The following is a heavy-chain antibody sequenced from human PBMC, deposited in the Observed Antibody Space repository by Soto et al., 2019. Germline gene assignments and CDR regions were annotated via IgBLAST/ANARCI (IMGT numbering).Heavy chain of an antibody. Sequence: SETLYLTGTVYGGSISSYYWCWIRKPPGKGLEWIGYIYYSGSTNYNPSLKSRVTISVDTSKNQFSLNLSSATAADTAVYYCARVWGSSSVKGTDGYDIWGQGTMVNVSS. V-gene: IGHV4-59*01. CDR1: GGSISSYY. J-gene: IGHJ3*02. D-gene: IGHD6-6*01. CDR3: ARVWGSSSVKGTDGYDI. CDR2: IYYSGST.